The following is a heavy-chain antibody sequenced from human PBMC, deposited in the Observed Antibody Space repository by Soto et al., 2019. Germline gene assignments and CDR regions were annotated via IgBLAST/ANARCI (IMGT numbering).Heavy chain of an antibody. Sequence: QVQLQESGPGLVKPSGTLSLTCAVSGGSISSSNWWSWVRQPPGKGLEWIGEIYHSGSTNYNPSLKRRVTISVDKSKIQFSLKLSSVTAAGTAVYYCAIEHTSSATTGGNYFDYCGQGTLFTVSS. CDR3: AIEHTSSATTGGNYFDY. J-gene: IGHJ4*02. CDR1: GGSISSSNW. V-gene: IGHV4-4*02. D-gene: IGHD4-4*01. CDR2: IYHSGST.